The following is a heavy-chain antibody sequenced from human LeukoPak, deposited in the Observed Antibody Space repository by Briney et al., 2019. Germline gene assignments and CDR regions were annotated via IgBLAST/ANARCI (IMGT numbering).Heavy chain of an antibody. CDR1: GGTFSSYA. J-gene: IGHJ4*02. CDR3: ASPYYDSSGPLGY. Sequence: SVKVSCKASGGTFSSYAISWVRQAPGQGLEWMGRIIPIFGTANYAQKFQGRVTITTDESTSTAYMELSSLRSEDTAVYYCASPYYDSSGPLGYWGQGTLVTVSS. D-gene: IGHD3-22*01. CDR2: IIPIFGTA. V-gene: IGHV1-69*05.